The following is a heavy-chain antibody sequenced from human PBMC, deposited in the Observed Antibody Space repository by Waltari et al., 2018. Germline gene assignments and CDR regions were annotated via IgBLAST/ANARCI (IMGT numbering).Heavy chain of an antibody. Sequence: EVQLVESGGGLVQPGGSLRLSCAASGFPFSSYSMNWVRQAPGKGRKEVVYISSSSSTIYYADSVKGRFTISRDNAKNSLYLQMNSLRAEDTAVYYCAREHWRWLQADYWGQGTLVTVSS. CDR3: AREHWRWLQADY. CDR2: ISSSSSTI. V-gene: IGHV3-48*04. J-gene: IGHJ4*02. CDR1: GFPFSSYS. D-gene: IGHD5-12*01.